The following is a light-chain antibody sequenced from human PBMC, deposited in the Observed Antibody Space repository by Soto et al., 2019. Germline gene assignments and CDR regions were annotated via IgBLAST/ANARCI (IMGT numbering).Light chain of an antibody. J-gene: IGLJ2*01. V-gene: IGLV2-14*01. Sequence: QSALTQPASVSGSPGQSITISCTGTSSDVGGYKYVSWYQQHPGKVPKLMIYEVSNRPSGVSNRFSGSKSGDTASLTISGLQLEDEADYYCSSYTSSSTVVFGGGTKLTVL. CDR2: EVS. CDR3: SSYTSSSTVV. CDR1: SSDVGGYKY.